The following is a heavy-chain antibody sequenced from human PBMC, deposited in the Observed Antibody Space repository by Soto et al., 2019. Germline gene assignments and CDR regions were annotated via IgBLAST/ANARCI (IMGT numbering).Heavy chain of an antibody. D-gene: IGHD3-3*01. CDR1: GYTFDRYY. Sequence: ASVKVSCKASGYTFDRYYMHWVRQAPGQGLEWMGMINPSGSITSYAQKFQGRVTMTRDTSTGTLSMELTSLRSEDTAVYYCTRGSFLEWSCMDVWGQGTTVTVSS. V-gene: IGHV1-46*02. CDR2: INPSGSIT. CDR3: TRGSFLEWSCMDV. J-gene: IGHJ6*02.